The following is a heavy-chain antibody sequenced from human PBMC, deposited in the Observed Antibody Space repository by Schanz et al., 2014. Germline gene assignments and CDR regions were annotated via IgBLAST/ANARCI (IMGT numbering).Heavy chain of an antibody. D-gene: IGHD6-19*01. CDR1: GYRFIGYY. V-gene: IGHV1-2*06. J-gene: IGHJ6*02. CDR2: VSPYRGGT. Sequence: QVLLVQSGAEVKKPGASVKVSCKASGYRFIGYYVHWVRQAPGQGLEWMGRVSPYRGGTNYAQMFQGRVTMTTDTSISTAYMELSRLTSDDTAVFFCARENTAVAGMPRVMDVWGQGTTVTVTS. CDR3: ARENTAVAGMPRVMDV.